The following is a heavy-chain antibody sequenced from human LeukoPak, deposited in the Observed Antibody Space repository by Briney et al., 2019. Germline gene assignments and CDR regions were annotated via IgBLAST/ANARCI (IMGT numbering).Heavy chain of an antibody. CDR3: AKGRSASNYAYFDS. CDR1: GGSLSNYY. D-gene: IGHD1-26*01. V-gene: IGHV4-34*01. CDR2: INDGGST. Sequence: SETLSLTCAAYGGSLSNYYWSWIRQPPGKGLEWIGEINDGGSTHYNPSLKSRVTMSVDTSNHQFSLKLNSMSAADTADYYCAKGRSASNYAYFDSWGQGTLVTVSS. J-gene: IGHJ4*02.